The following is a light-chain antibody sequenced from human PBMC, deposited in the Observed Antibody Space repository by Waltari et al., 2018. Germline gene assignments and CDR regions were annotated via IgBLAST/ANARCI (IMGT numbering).Light chain of an antibody. CDR3: QQRSNWPLMYT. Sequence: EIVLTQSPATLSLSPGERATLSCRASQSVSSYLAWYQQKPGQAPRLLIYDASNRATGIPARFSGRGSGTDFTLTISGLEPEDFAVYYCQQRSNWPLMYTFGQGTKLEIK. CDR1: QSVSSY. CDR2: DAS. V-gene: IGKV3-11*01. J-gene: IGKJ2*01.